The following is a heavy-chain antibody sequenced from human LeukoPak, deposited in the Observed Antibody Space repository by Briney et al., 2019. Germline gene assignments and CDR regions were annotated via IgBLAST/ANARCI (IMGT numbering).Heavy chain of an antibody. D-gene: IGHD6-13*01. CDR2: NYYSGIT. J-gene: IGHJ5*02. CDR1: GTSINSYY. CDR3: ARGYSSSWYSINP. Sequence: SETLSLTCSFSGTSINSYYWSWIRQPPGKGLEWIGYNYYSGITNYNPSLKSRVTISVDTSKNQFSLKLSSVTAADTAVYYCARGYSSSWYSINPWGQGTLVTVSS. V-gene: IGHV4-59*01.